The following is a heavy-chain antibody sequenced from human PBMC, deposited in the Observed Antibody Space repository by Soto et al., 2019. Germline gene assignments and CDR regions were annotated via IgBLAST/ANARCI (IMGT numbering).Heavy chain of an antibody. V-gene: IGHV4-39*01. CDR2: IYYSGST. J-gene: IGHJ6*02. CDR3: ARQEGEQRPPPQRGMDV. Sequence: QPQLQESGPGLVKPSETLSLTCTVSGGSISSSSYYWGWIRQPPGKGLEWIGSIYYSGSTYYNPSLKSRVTTSVDTSKNQFSLKRSSGTAADTAVYYWARQEGEQRPPPQRGMDVWGQGTTVTVSS. CDR1: GGSISSSSYY. D-gene: IGHD6-25*01.